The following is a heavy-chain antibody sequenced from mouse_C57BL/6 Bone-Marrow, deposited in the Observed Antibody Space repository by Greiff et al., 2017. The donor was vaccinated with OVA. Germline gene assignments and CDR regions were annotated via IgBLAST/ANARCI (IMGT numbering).Heavy chain of an antibody. CDR1: GYTFTSYG. D-gene: IGHD1-1*01. CDR2: IYPRSGNT. J-gene: IGHJ2*01. V-gene: IGHV1-81*01. Sequence: VQLQQSGAELARPGASVKLSCKASGYTFTSYGISWVKQRTGQGLEWIGEIYPRSGNTYYNAKFKGKATLTADKSSSTAYMELRSLTSEDSAVYFCARGPITAVEGYFDYWGQGTTLTVSS. CDR3: ARGPITAVEGYFDY.